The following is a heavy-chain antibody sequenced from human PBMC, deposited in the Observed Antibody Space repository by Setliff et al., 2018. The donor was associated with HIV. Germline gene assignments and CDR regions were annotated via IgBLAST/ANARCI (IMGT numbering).Heavy chain of an antibody. CDR1: GYTFTNYD. J-gene: IGHJ4*02. CDR2: MNPNSGNT. CDR3: ARFRKFQLVGALDY. V-gene: IGHV1-8*01. D-gene: IGHD1-26*01. Sequence: ASVKVSCKASGYTFTNYDINWVRQATGQGLEWMGWMNPNSGNTGYAQKFQGRVTMTRNTSISTAYMELSSLRSEDTAVYYCARFRKFQLVGALDYWGQGTLVTVS.